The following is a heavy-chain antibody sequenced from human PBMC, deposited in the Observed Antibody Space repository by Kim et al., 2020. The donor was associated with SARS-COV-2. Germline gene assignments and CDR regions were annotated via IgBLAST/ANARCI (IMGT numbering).Heavy chain of an antibody. CDR1: GGSVSSGSYY. CDR3: ARDKLQDRDYYYYYYGMDV. J-gene: IGHJ6*02. V-gene: IGHV4-61*01. CDR2: IYYSGST. D-gene: IGHD1-7*01. Sequence: SETLSLTCTVSGGSVSSGSYYWSWIRQPPGKGLEGIGYIYYSGSTNYNPSLKSRVTISVDTSKNQFSLKLSSVTAADTAVYYCARDKLQDRDYYYYYYGMDVWGQGTPVTVSS.